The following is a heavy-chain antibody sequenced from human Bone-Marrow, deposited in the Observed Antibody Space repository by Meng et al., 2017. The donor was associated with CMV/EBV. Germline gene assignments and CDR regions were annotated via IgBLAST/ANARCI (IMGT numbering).Heavy chain of an antibody. CDR3: ATAPGYYDYAPFDY. V-gene: IGHV3-15*01. CDR1: GFTFSNAW. Sequence: LSLTCVASGFTFSNAWISWVRQAPGKGLEWVGHIKSKTDDGTTEYAAPVKGRFTVSRDDSKNTLYLQMNSLKTEDTAVYYCATAPGYYDYAPFDYWGQGTLVTVSS. D-gene: IGHD3-22*01. CDR2: IKSKTDDGTT. J-gene: IGHJ4*02.